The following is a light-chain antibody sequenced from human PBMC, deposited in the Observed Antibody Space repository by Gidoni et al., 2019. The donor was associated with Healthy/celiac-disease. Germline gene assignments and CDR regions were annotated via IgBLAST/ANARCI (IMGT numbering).Light chain of an antibody. CDR3: QQRSNWPGT. V-gene: IGKV3-11*01. CDR1: QRVSSY. J-gene: IGKJ4*01. Sequence: EIVLTQSPATLSLSPGERATLSCRASQRVSSYLPWYQQKPGQAPRLLIYDASNRATGIPARFSGSGSGTDFTLTISSLEPEDFAVYYCQQRSNWPGTFGGGTKVEIK. CDR2: DAS.